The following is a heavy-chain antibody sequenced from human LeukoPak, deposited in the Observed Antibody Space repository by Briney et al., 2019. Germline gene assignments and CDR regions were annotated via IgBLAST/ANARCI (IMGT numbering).Heavy chain of an antibody. Sequence: GASVKVSCKASAYTFTSYSISWVRQAPGQGLEWMGWISAYNGNTNYAQKLQGRVTMTTDTSTSTAYMEVRSLGSDDTDVYYCARDGGSYRFDYWGQGTLVTVSS. CDR1: AYTFTSYS. CDR2: ISAYNGNT. V-gene: IGHV1-18*04. D-gene: IGHD1-26*01. J-gene: IGHJ4*02. CDR3: ARDGGSYRFDY.